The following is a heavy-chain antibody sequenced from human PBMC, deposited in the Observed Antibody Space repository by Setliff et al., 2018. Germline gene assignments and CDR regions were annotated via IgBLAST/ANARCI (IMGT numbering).Heavy chain of an antibody. CDR1: GFTFSSYE. J-gene: IGHJ6*02. CDR3: ARDHVYGSQYYYYYYGMDV. Sequence: LRLSCAVSGFTFSSYEMNWVRQAPGKGLEWVANIKQDGSEKYYVDSVKGRFTISRDNAKNSLYLQMNSLRAEDTAVYYCARDHVYGSQYYYYYYGMDVWGQGTTVTVSS. D-gene: IGHD3-10*01. CDR2: IKQDGSEK. V-gene: IGHV3-7*01.